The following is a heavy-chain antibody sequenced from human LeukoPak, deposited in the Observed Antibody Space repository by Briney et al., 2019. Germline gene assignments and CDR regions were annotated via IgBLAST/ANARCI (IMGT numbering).Heavy chain of an antibody. CDR3: AREFDYSTSGAGY. Sequence: GGSLRLSCAASGFTFSSYGMHWVRQAPGKGLEWVAFIRYDGSNKYYADSVKGRFTISRDNAKNSLYLQMNSLRAEDTAVYYCAREFDYSTSGAGYWGQGTLVTVSS. CDR1: GFTFSSYG. CDR2: IRYDGSNK. V-gene: IGHV3-30*02. D-gene: IGHD4-11*01. J-gene: IGHJ4*02.